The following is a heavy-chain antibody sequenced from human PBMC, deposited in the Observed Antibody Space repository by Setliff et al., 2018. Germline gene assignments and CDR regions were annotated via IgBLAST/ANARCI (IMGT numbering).Heavy chain of an antibody. CDR2: INTNTGNP. V-gene: IGHV7-4-1*02. CDR1: GYTFSTYA. CDR3: ARGSRFGTVKYRGDYYMDV. Sequence: ASVKVSCKGSGYTFSTYAIIWMRQAPGQGLEWMGWINTNTGNPSYAQGFTGRFVFSLDTSVSTAYLQISSLKAEDTAIYYCARGSRFGTVKYRGDYYMDVWGKGTTVTVSS. J-gene: IGHJ6*03. D-gene: IGHD3-10*01.